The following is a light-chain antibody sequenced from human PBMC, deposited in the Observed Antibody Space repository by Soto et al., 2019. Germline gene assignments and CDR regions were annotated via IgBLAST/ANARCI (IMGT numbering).Light chain of an antibody. CDR1: QSISSW. Sequence: DIQMTQSPSTLSASVGDRVTITCRASQSISSWLAWYQQKPGKAPKLLIYKASSLESGVPSRFSGSGSGTEFTLTISSLQPDDFATYYCQQYKNFYTFGQRTKMEIK. V-gene: IGKV1-5*03. CDR3: QQYKNFYT. J-gene: IGKJ2*01. CDR2: KAS.